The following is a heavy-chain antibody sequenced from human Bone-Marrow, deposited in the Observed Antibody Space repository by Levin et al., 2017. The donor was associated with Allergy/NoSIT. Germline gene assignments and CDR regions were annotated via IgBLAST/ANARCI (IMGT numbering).Heavy chain of an antibody. CDR1: GFNFRNYA. D-gene: IGHD2-15*01. V-gene: IGHV3-30-3*01. CDR3: AIDLNRWQGSFDL. CDR2: ISHDGSKQ. Sequence: GGSLRLSCAASGFNFRNYAMYWVRQAPGTGLEWVAFISHDGSKQSYADSVKGRFSISRDNSKNTLYLQMNILRVDDTAMFYCAIDLNRWQGSFDLWVHATMLIVSS. J-gene: IGHJ3*01.